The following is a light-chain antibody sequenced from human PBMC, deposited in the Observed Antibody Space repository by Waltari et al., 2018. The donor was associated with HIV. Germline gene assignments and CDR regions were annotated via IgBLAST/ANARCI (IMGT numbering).Light chain of an antibody. CDR1: SSNIGDNY. J-gene: IGLJ3*02. CDR2: RSS. Sequence: QSALTQPPSTSGTPGQPVTIPCSGSSSNIGDNYVSWYQQLPGTAPNLLIYRSSQRPSGVRDRFSGSKSGTSASLAINDLRSEDEAEYHCAAWDDSLSGWVFGGGTNLTVL. V-gene: IGLV1-47*01. CDR3: AAWDDSLSGWV.